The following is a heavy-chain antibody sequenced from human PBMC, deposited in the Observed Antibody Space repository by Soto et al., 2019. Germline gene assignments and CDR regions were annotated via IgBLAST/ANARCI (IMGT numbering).Heavy chain of an antibody. V-gene: IGHV3-23*01. CDR2: ISGSGADT. Sequence: EVQLLESGGGLVQPGGSLRLSCAPSGFIFSNYAMSWVRQARGKGLEWVSAISGSGADTYYTESVKGRFTISRDNVKKTLYLQMNSLRASDTPVYYCAKDTGRGGGSVFDYWGQGTLVTVSS. CDR3: AKDTGRGGGSVFDY. J-gene: IGHJ4*02. D-gene: IGHD2-15*01. CDR1: GFIFSNYA.